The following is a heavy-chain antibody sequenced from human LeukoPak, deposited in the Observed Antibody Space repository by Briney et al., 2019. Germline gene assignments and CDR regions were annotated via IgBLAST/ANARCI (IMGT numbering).Heavy chain of an antibody. D-gene: IGHD3-22*01. J-gene: IGHJ4*02. CDR2: INHSGST. V-gene: IGHV4-34*01. Sequence: SETLSLTCAVYGGSFSGYYWSWIRQPPGKGLEWIGEINHSGSTNYNPSLKSRVTISVDTSKNQFSLKLSSVTAADTAVYYCARGFTYYYDSSGWGPAARRSYFDYWGQGTLVTVSS. CDR3: ARGFTYYYDSSGWGPAARRSYFDY. CDR1: GGSFSGYY.